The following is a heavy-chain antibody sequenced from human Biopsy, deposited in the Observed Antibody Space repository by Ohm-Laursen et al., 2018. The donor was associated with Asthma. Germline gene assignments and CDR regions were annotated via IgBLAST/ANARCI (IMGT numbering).Heavy chain of an antibody. CDR3: ARGYSGSDRIVYYYSGLEV. D-gene: IGHD5-12*01. CDR2: INPNSGGT. CDR1: GYTFTGYY. Sequence: GASVKVSCKASGYTFTGYYMHWVRQAPGQGLEWMGWINPNSGGTNYAQKFQGWVTMTRDTSISTAYIELSSLSSEDTAVYYCARGYSGSDRIVYYYSGLEVWGQGTTVTVSS. J-gene: IGHJ6*02. V-gene: IGHV1-2*04.